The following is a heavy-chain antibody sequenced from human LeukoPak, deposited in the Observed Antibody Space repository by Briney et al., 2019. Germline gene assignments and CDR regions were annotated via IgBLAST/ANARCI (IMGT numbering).Heavy chain of an antibody. D-gene: IGHD2-2*01. CDR3: ARVLPGDSAAIYYYGMDV. CDR1: GYTFTSYY. CDR2: INPSGGST. V-gene: IGHV1-46*01. J-gene: IGHJ6*02. Sequence: ASVEVSCKASGYTFTSYYMHWVRQAPGQGLEWMGIINPSGGSTSYAQKFQGRVTMTRDTSTSTVYMELSSLRSEDTAVYYCARVLPGDSAAIYYYGMDVWGQGTTVTVSS.